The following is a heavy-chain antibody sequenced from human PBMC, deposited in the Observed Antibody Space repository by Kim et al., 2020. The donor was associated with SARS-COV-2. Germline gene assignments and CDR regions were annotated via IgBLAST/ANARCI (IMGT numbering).Heavy chain of an antibody. D-gene: IGHD2-15*01. CDR3: AKGLYCSGGSCYSGRPVYGMDV. V-gene: IGHV3-23*01. CDR2: VSGSGGST. CDR1: GFTFSSYA. Sequence: GGSLRLSCAASGFTFSSYAMSWVRQAPGKGLEWVSAVSGSGGSTYYADSVKGRFTISRDNSKNTLYLQMNSLRAEDTAVYYCAKGLYCSGGSCYSGRPVYGMDVWGQGTTVTVSS. J-gene: IGHJ6*02.